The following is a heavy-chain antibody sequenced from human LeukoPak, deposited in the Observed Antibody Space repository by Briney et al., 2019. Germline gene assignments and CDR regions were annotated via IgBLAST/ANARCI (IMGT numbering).Heavy chain of an antibody. D-gene: IGHD2-15*01. CDR1: GFTFSSYW. J-gene: IGHJ6*03. V-gene: IGHV3-74*01. CDR2: INSDGSST. CDR3: ARDFRAATYYYYYYMDV. Sequence: GGSLRLSCAASGFTFSSYWMHWVRQAPGKGLVWVSRINSDGSSTSYADSVKGRFTISRDNAKNTLYLQMNSLRAEDTAVYYCARDFRAATYYYYYYMDVWGKGTTVTVSS.